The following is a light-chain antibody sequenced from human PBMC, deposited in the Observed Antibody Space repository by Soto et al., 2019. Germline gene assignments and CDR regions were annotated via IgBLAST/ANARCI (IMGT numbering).Light chain of an antibody. V-gene: IGLV2-14*01. CDR1: SSDVGGYNY. CDR3: SSYPITSALVL. J-gene: IGLJ2*01. CDR2: EVT. Sequence: QSALTQPASVSGSPGQSITISCTGTSSDVGGYNYVSWYQQHPGTAPQLMIYEVTNRPSGVSNRFSGSKSGNTASLTISGLQAEDEADYYCSSYPITSALVLFGGGTKLTVL.